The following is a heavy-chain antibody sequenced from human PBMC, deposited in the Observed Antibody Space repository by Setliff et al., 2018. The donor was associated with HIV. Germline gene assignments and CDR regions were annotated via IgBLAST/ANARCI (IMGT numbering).Heavy chain of an antibody. V-gene: IGHV3-23*01. Sequence: GGSLRLSCAASGFTFSSYMMNWVRQAPGKGLEWVSGISDSGGSTYYADSVKGRFTISRDNSKNTLNLQMNSLRAEDTAVYYCARDLSNSFTFDYWGPGILVTVSS. D-gene: IGHD6-13*01. CDR1: GFTFSSYM. CDR2: ISDSGGST. CDR3: ARDLSNSFTFDY. J-gene: IGHJ4*02.